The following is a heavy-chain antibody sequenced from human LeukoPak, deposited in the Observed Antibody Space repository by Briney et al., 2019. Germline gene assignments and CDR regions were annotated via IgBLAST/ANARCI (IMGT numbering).Heavy chain of an antibody. J-gene: IGHJ6*03. CDR2: VNPNAGNT. CDR3: ARGKYCSDATCYSLGYYYYMDV. V-gene: IGHV1-8*03. D-gene: IGHD2-15*01. CDR1: GYTFTSYD. Sequence: ASVKVSCKASGYTFTSYDINWVRQAPGQGLEWMGWVNPNAGNTGYVQKFQGRVTFTRNTSISTACMELSSLRSEDTAVYYCARGKYCSDATCYSLGYYYYMDVWGKGTTVTVSS.